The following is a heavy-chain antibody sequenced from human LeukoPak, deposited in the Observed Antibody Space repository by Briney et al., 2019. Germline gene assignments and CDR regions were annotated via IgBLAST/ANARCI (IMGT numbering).Heavy chain of an antibody. CDR1: GFTFSSYA. CDR3: AKENGYMDV. V-gene: IGHV3-23*01. J-gene: IGHJ6*03. CDR2: ISSSGGTT. Sequence: PGGSLRLSCAASGFTFSSYAMCWVRQAPGKGLEWVSGISSSGGTTYYADSVKGRFTISRDNSKNTLYLQSNSLRAEDTAVYHCAKENGYMDVWGKGTIVTVSS.